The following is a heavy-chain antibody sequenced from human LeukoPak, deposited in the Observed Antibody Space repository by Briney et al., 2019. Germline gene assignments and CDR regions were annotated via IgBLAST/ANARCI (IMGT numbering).Heavy chain of an antibody. D-gene: IGHD3-22*01. V-gene: IGHV3-11*01. CDR3: ARDEDYYDSSGPRDY. J-gene: IGHJ4*02. CDR1: GFTFSDYY. CDR2: ISSSGSTI. Sequence: GGSPRLSCAASGFTFSDYYMSWIRQAPGKGLEWVSYISSSGSTIYYADSAKGRFTISRDNAKNSLYLQMNSLRAEDTAVYYCARDEDYYDSSGPRDYWGQGTLVTVSS.